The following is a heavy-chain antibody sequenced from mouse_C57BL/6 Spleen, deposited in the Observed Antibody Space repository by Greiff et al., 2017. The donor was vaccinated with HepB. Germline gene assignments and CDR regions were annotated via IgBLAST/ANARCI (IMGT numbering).Heavy chain of an antibody. V-gene: IGHV14-3*01. J-gene: IGHJ2*01. CDR1: GFNIKNTY. CDR3: ARPNYYGSSYGGGYFDY. D-gene: IGHD1-1*01. CDR2: IDPANGNT. Sequence: VQLQQSVAELVRPGASVKLSCTASGFNIKNTYMHWVKQRPEQGLEWIGRIDPANGNTTYAPKFPGKATITADTSSNTAYRQLSSLTSEDTAIYYCARPNYYGSSYGGGYFDYWGQGTTLTVSS.